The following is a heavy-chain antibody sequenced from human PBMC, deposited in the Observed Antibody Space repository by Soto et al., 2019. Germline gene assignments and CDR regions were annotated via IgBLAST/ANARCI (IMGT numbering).Heavy chain of an antibody. V-gene: IGHV1-8*01. CDR2: MTAANANA. D-gene: IGHD2-21*02. Sequence: QERLVQSGAALRRPGASVKISCRASGYNFPRSNVNWVRQASRQGPEWLGWMTAANANAAFARDFQGRVTMTRALATDTAYLELGGLSSGDTAMYYCARAVGIGVTGRDLWGPGTFVTVS. CDR1: GYNFPRSN. J-gene: IGHJ5*02. CDR3: ARAVGIGVTGRDL.